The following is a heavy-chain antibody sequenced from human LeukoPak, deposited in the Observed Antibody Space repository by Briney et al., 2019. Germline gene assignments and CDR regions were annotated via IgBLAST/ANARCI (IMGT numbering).Heavy chain of an antibody. J-gene: IGHJ4*02. Sequence: PGRSLRLSCAASGFTFDDYAMYWVRQAPGKGLEWVSGISWNSGSIGYADSVKGRFTISRDNAKNSLYLQMNSLRAEDTALYYCAKSSYYDILTGYYFWGQGTLVTVSS. CDR3: AKSSYYDILTGYYF. D-gene: IGHD3-9*01. CDR1: GFTFDDYA. V-gene: IGHV3-9*01. CDR2: ISWNSGSI.